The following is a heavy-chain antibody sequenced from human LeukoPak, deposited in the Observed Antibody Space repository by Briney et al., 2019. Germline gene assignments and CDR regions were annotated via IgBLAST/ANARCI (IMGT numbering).Heavy chain of an antibody. CDR2: VYTSGGGT. CDR3: ARGVGSDQ. CDR1: GYTFTRYY. D-gene: IGHD2-15*01. V-gene: IGHV1-46*01. J-gene: IGHJ4*02. Sequence: VASVKVSCKASGYTFTRYYIHWVRQAPGQGLEWMGVVYTSGGGTIYAQKSQGRVTMTTDTSTSTAYMELRSLRSDDTAVYYCARGVGSDQWGQGTLVTVSS.